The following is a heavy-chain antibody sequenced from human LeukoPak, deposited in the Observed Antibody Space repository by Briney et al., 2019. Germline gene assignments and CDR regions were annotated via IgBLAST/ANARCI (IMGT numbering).Heavy chain of an antibody. D-gene: IGHD3-22*01. CDR1: GFTFSSDA. CDR2: ISGSGGST. J-gene: IGHJ4*02. CDR3: AKDNNGEDYYDSSGYWCCLLDY. Sequence: PGGSLRLSCAASGFTFSSDAMSWVRQAPGKGLEWVSAISGSGGSTYYADSVKGRFTISRDNSKNTLYLQMNSLRAEDTAVYYCAKDNNGEDYYDSSGYWCCLLDYWGQGTLVTVSS. V-gene: IGHV3-23*01.